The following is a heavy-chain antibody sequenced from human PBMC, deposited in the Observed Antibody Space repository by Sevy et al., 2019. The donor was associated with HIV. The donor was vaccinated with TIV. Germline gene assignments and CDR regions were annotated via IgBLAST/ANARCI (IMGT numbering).Heavy chain of an antibody. J-gene: IGHJ6*02. V-gene: IGHV1-8*02. CDR2: MNTNTGNT. CDR1: GFTFASYD. CDR3: AGVSGWYLRYGMDV. Sequence: ASVKVSCKASGFTFASYDIYWVRQATGQGLEWMGWMNTNTGNTGFAQKFQGRVTMTRNTSITTAYMDMSNLRSEDTAVYYCAGVSGWYLRYGMDVWGQGTTVTVSS. D-gene: IGHD6-19*01.